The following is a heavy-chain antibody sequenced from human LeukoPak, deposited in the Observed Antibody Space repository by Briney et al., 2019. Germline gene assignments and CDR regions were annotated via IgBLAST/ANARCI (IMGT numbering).Heavy chain of an antibody. Sequence: KPSETLSLTCTVSGGSISSDYWSWIRQPPGKGLEYIGYIHYSGSTSYNPSLKSRVTISLDTSKNQFSLKLSSVTAADTAVYYCARGDLGAFDIWGQGTMVTVSS. D-gene: IGHD3-10*01. J-gene: IGHJ3*02. CDR2: IHYSGST. CDR1: GGSISSDY. V-gene: IGHV4-59*08. CDR3: ARGDLGAFDI.